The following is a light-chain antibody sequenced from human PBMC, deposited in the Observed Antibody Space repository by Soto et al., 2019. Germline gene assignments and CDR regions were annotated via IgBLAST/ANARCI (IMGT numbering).Light chain of an antibody. J-gene: IGKJ4*01. CDR3: RQYGSSPLT. Sequence: EIVLTQSPGTLSLSPGERATLSCRASQTVISTYLAWYQQKPGQAPRLLIYGASSRATGVPDRFSGSGSGTDFTLTISRLEPEDSAVYFCRQYGSSPLTFGGGTKVEIK. CDR2: GAS. CDR1: QTVISTY. V-gene: IGKV3-20*01.